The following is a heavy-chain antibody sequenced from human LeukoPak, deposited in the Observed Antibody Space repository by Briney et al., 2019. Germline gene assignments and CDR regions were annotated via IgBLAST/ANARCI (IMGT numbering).Heavy chain of an antibody. CDR1: GGSISSHY. V-gene: IGHV4-59*11. Sequence: SETLSLTCTVSGGSISSHYWSWIRQPPGKGLEWIGYIFYSGNTNYNPSLKSRVTISVDTSKNQFSLMLSSVTAADAAVYYCAREGYCSSTSCRENYMDVWGKGTTVTVSS. D-gene: IGHD2-2*01. CDR2: IFYSGNT. CDR3: AREGYCSSTSCRENYMDV. J-gene: IGHJ6*03.